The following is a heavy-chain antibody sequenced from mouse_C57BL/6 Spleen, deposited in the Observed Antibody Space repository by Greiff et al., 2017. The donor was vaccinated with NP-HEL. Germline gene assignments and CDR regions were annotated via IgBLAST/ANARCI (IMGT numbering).Heavy chain of an antibody. CDR3: ARDDYDERDFDY. CDR1: GYTFTSYW. D-gene: IGHD2-4*01. J-gene: IGHJ2*01. V-gene: IGHV1-53*01. CDR2: INPSNGGT. Sequence: VQLQQSGTELVKPGASVKLSCKASGYTFTSYWMHWVKQRPGQGLEWIGNINPSNGGTNYNEKFKSKATLTVDKSSSTAYMQLSSLTSEDSAVYYCARDDYDERDFDYWGQGTTLTVSS.